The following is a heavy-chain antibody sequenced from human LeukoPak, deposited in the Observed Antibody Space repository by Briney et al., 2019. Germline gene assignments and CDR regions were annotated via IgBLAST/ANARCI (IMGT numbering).Heavy chain of an antibody. CDR2: VWYDGRHK. Sequence: PGGSLRLSCAASGFTFTSYGMHWVRQAPGKGLEWVAVVWYDGRHKYYADSVKGRFTISRDNSKNTLYLQMDSLRAEDTAVYYCARDRRGGYDWSFDYWGQGTLVTVSS. CDR3: ARDRRGGYDWSFDY. V-gene: IGHV3-33*01. D-gene: IGHD5-12*01. CDR1: GFTFTSYG. J-gene: IGHJ4*02.